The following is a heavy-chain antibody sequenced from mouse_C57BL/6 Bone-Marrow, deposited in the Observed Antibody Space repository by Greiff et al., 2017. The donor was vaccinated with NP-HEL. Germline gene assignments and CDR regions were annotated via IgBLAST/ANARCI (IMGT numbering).Heavy chain of an antibody. CDR3: ARGGYSNYADYYAMDY. CDR1: GYTFTDYN. CDR2: INPNNGGT. Sequence: EVQLQQSGPELVKPGASVKIPCKASGYTFTDYNMDWVKQSHGKSLEWIGDINPNNGGTIYNQKFKGKATLTVDKSSSTAYMELRSLTSEDTAVYYCARGGYSNYADYYAMDYWGQGTSVTVSS. D-gene: IGHD2-5*01. V-gene: IGHV1-18*01. J-gene: IGHJ4*01.